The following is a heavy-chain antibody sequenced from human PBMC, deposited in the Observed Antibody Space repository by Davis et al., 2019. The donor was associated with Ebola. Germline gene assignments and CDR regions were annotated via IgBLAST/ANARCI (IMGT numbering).Heavy chain of an antibody. CDR1: GYTFTTYA. CDR2: SNAGNGYT. J-gene: IGHJ3*02. V-gene: IGHV1-3*02. Sequence: ASVKVSCKASGYTFTTYAMHWVRQAPGQRLECMGWSNAGNGYTKYSQEFQGRVTITRDTSATTAYMELSSLRSEDMAVHYCARDLGDFWSGPDAFDIWGQGTMVTVSS. D-gene: IGHD3-3*01. CDR3: ARDLGDFWSGPDAFDI.